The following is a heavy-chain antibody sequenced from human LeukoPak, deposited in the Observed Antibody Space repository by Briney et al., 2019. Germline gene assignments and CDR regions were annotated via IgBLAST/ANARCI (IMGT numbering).Heavy chain of an antibody. Sequence: ASVKVSCKASGYTFTSYDVNWVRQATGQGLEWMGWMNPNSGNTGYAQKFQGRVTMTRNTSISTAYMELSSPRSEDTAVYYCARDPLDRGDNWFDPWGQGTLVTVSS. CDR3: ARDPLDRGDNWFDP. CDR2: MNPNSGNT. J-gene: IGHJ5*02. D-gene: IGHD2-2*03. CDR1: GYTFTSYD. V-gene: IGHV1-8*01.